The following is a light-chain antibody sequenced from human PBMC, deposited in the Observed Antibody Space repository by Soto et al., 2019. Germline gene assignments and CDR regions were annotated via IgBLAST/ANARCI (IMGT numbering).Light chain of an antibody. J-gene: IGKJ2*01. V-gene: IGKV3-15*01. CDR2: GAP. CDR1: QSVSSH. CDR3: QHYYNGPRYT. Sequence: EVVLTQSPATLSVSPGERATLSCRASQSVSSHLAWYQQKPGRAPRLLIYGAPTRAAGIPDRFSGSGSGTEFTLTITSLQSEDFAVYYCQHYYNGPRYTFGQGTKLEIK.